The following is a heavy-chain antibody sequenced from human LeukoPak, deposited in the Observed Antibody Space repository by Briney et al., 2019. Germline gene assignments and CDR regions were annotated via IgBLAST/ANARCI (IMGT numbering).Heavy chain of an antibody. Sequence: SGGSLGLSCAASGFTFSDYYMSWVRQAPGKGLEWVSYISSSSSHTNYADSVKGRFTISRDNAKNSLYLQMNSLRAEDTAVYYCARDSSIAAASNWFDPWGQGTLVTVSS. CDR2: ISSSSSHT. CDR3: ARDSSIAAASNWFDP. J-gene: IGHJ5*02. CDR1: GFTFSDYY. D-gene: IGHD6-13*01. V-gene: IGHV3-11*05.